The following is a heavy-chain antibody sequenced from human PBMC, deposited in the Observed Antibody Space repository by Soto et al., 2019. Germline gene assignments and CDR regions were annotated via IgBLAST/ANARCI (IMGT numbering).Heavy chain of an antibody. J-gene: IGHJ4*02. CDR3: ARFRPHGWLPDY. CDR2: ISAYNGNT. Sequence: ASVKVSFKAAGYTFISYRISWGRQAPGQGLECMGWISAYNGNTNYAQKLQGRVTMTTDTSKSTAYMELRSLRSDYTAVYYFARFRPHGWLPDYWGQGTLVTVSS. CDR1: GYTFISYR. D-gene: IGHD5-12*01. V-gene: IGHV1-18*01.